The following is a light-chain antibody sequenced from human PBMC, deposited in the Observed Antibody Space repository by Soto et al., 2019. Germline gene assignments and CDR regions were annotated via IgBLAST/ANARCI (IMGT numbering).Light chain of an antibody. CDR1: QSISSW. V-gene: IGKV1-5*01. Sequence: DIQMTQSPSTLSASVGDRVTITCRASQSISSWLAWYQPKPGKAPKLLIYDASSLESGVPSRFSGSGSGTEFTLTISSLQPDDFATYYCQQYNSYSPRTFGQGTKVDIK. CDR2: DAS. CDR3: QQYNSYSPRT. J-gene: IGKJ1*01.